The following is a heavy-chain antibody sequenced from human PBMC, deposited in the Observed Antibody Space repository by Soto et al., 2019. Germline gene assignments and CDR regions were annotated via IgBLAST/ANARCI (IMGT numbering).Heavy chain of an antibody. J-gene: IGHJ4*02. CDR2: IYYSGST. Sequence: SETLSLTCTVSGGSISSGDYYWSWIRQPPGKGLEWIGYIYYSGSTNYNPSLKSRVTISVDTSKNQFSLKLSSVTAADTAVYYCARGLAVAGRPRRQELDYWGQGTLVTVSS. D-gene: IGHD6-19*01. V-gene: IGHV4-61*08. CDR1: GGSISSGDYY. CDR3: ARGLAVAGRPRRQELDY.